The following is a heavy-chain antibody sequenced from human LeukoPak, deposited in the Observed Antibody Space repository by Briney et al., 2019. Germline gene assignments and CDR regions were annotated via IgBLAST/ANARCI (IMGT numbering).Heavy chain of an antibody. D-gene: IGHD1-26*01. J-gene: IGHJ3*02. CDR2: IYTSGST. CDR3: ARVGVGATSGAFDI. V-gene: IGHV4-61*02. CDR1: GGSISSGSYY. Sequence: SETLSLTCTVSGGSISSGSYYWSWIRQPAGKGLEWTGRIYTSGSTNYNPSLKSRVTISVDTSKNQFSLKLSSVTAADTAVYYCARVGVGATSGAFDIWGQGTMVTVSS.